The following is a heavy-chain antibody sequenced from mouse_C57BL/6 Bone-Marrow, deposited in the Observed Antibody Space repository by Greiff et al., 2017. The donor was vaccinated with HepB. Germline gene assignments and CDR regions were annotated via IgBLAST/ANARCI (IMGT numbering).Heavy chain of an antibody. CDR2: IHPSDSYT. D-gene: IGHD2-2*01. Sequence: QVHVKQPGAELVKPGASVKVSCKASGYTFTSYWMHWVKQRPGQGLEWIGRIHPSDSYTNYNQKFKGKATLTVDKSSSTAYMQLSSLTSEDSAVYYCAIWMVTNYFDYWGQGTTLTVSS. CDR1: GYTFTSYW. V-gene: IGHV1-74*01. CDR3: AIWMVTNYFDY. J-gene: IGHJ2*01.